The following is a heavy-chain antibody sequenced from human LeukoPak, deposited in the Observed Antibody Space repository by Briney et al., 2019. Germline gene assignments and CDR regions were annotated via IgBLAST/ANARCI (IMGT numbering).Heavy chain of an antibody. CDR1: GGSITTTDFD. CDR2: ISSSGKA. CDR3: ARFKGGTGFDY. V-gene: IGHV4-39*01. J-gene: IGHJ4*02. D-gene: IGHD1-26*01. Sequence: PSETLSLTCAVSGGSITTTDFDWAWVRHPPGQGFEWIATISSSGKAYYYPPLMSRVTISVDTSKNQFSLDVTSVTAADTGLFYCARFKGGTGFDYWGRGILVIVS.